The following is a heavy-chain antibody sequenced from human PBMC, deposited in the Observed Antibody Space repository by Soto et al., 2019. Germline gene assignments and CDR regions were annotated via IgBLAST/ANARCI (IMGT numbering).Heavy chain of an antibody. J-gene: IGHJ2*01. D-gene: IGHD3-22*01. CDR3: ATDNRYYYDSSGSDWYFDL. V-gene: IGHV1-24*01. CDR1: GYTLTELS. CDR2: FDPEDGET. Sequence: QVQLVQSGAEVKKPGASVKVSCKVSGYTLTELSMHWVRQAPGKGLEWMGGFDPEDGETIYAQKFQGRVTITEDTSTDPAYMELSSLRSEDTAVYYCATDNRYYYDSSGSDWYFDLWGRGTLVTVSS.